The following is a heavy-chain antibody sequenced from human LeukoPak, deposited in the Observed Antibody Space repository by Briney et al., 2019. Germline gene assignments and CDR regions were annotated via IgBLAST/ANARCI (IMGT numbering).Heavy chain of an antibody. Sequence: GGSLRLSCAASGFTFSSYSMNWVRQAPGQGLEWVSSISSSSSYIYYADSVKGRFTISRDNAKNSLYLQMNSLRAEDTAFYYCARDRGTAVAIDYWGQGTLVTVSS. D-gene: IGHD6-19*01. CDR3: ARDRGTAVAIDY. V-gene: IGHV3-21*04. J-gene: IGHJ4*02. CDR1: GFTFSSYS. CDR2: ISSSSSYI.